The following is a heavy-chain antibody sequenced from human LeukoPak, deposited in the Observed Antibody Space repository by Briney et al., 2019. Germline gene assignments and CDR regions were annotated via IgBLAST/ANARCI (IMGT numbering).Heavy chain of an antibody. J-gene: IGHJ5*02. CDR2: IWYDGSNK. V-gene: IGHV3-33*01. CDR1: GFTFSSYG. Sequence: GRSLRLSCAASGFTFSSYGMHWVRQAPGKGLEWVAVIWYDGSNKYYADSVKGRFTISRDNSKNTLYLQMNSLRAEDTAVYYCARDNQPYCSSTSCYAGAHWFDPWGREPWSPSPQ. D-gene: IGHD2-2*01. CDR3: ARDNQPYCSSTSCYAGAHWFDP.